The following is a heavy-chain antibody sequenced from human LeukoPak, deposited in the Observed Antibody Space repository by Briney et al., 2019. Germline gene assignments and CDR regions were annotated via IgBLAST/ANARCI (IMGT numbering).Heavy chain of an antibody. Sequence: SETLSLTCTVSGGSISSYYWSWIRQPAGKGLEWIGRIYTSGSTNYNPSPKSRVTMSVDTSKNQFSLKLSSVTAADTAVYYCAAVTIFGVVKMDVWGKGTTVTVSS. V-gene: IGHV4-4*07. CDR1: GGSISSYY. J-gene: IGHJ6*04. CDR3: AAVTIFGVVKMDV. CDR2: IYTSGST. D-gene: IGHD3-3*01.